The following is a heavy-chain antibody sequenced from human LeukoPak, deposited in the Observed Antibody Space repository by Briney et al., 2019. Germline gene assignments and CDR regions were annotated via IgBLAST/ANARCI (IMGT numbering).Heavy chain of an antibody. D-gene: IGHD4-17*01. CDR2: IYYSGST. J-gene: IGHJ4*02. CDR3: ARVLGETTEEGFDY. Sequence: PSGTLSLTCTVSGGSISSYYWSWIRQPPGKGLEWIGYIYYSGSTNYNPSLKSRVTISVDTSKNQFSLKLSSVTAADTAVYYCARVLGETTEEGFDYWGQGTLVTVSS. CDR1: GGSISSYY. V-gene: IGHV4-59*08.